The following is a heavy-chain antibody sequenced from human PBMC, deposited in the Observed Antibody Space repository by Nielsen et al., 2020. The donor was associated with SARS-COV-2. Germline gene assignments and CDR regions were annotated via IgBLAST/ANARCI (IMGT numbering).Heavy chain of an antibody. CDR3: AKSIAARPADV. D-gene: IGHD6-6*01. J-gene: IGHJ6*04. Sequence: SETLSLTCTVSGGSISSGGYYWSWIRQHPGKGLEWIGYIYYSGSTYYNPSLKSRVTISVDTSKNQFSLKLSSVTAADTAVYYCAKSIAARPADVWGKGTTVTVSS. CDR1: GGSISSGGYY. V-gene: IGHV4-31*03. CDR2: IYYSGST.